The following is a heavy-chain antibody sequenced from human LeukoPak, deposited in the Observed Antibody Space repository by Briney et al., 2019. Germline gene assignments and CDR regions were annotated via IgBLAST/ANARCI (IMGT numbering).Heavy chain of an antibody. J-gene: IGHJ4*02. CDR2: IYYSGST. V-gene: IGHV4-30-4*01. D-gene: IGHD4-17*01. CDR1: GGSINSGDYY. Sequence: PSQTLSPTCTVSGGSINSGDYYWTWIRQPPGKGLEWIGYIYYSGSTYYNPSLKSRVAISVDTSKNQFSLKLSSVTAADTAVYYCARLYYGDYRYYFDYWGQGTLVTVSS. CDR3: ARLYYGDYRYYFDY.